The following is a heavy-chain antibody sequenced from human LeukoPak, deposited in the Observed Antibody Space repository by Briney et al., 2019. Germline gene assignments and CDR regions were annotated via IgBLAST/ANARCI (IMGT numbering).Heavy chain of an antibody. D-gene: IGHD3-10*01. V-gene: IGHV1-18*01. Sequence: SVKVSCKASGYTFTSYGISWVRQAPGQGLEWMGWISAYNGNTNYAQKLQGRVTMTTDTSTSTAYMELRSLRSDDTAVYYCARESLLYYYGSGSYYNFVDYWGQGTLVTVSS. CDR3: ARESLLYYYGSGSYYNFVDY. CDR1: GYTFTSYG. CDR2: ISAYNGNT. J-gene: IGHJ4*02.